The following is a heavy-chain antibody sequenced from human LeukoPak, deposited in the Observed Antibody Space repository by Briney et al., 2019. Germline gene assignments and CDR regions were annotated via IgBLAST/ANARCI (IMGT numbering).Heavy chain of an antibody. V-gene: IGHV5-51*01. CDR1: GYSFTSYW. CDR3: ARQGGVFDI. J-gene: IGHJ3*02. Sequence: GESLKISCKGSGYSFTSYWIGRVRQMAGKGLEWMGIIYPGDSDTRNSPSFQGQVTIAAAKSIRTAYLQWSSLKASDTAMYYCARQGGVFDIWGQGTMVTVSS. D-gene: IGHD2-8*01. CDR2: IYPGDSDT.